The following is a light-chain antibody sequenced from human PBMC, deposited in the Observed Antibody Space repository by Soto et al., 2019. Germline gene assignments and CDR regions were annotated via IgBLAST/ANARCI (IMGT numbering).Light chain of an antibody. J-gene: IGKJ2*01. CDR1: QSINSY. V-gene: IGKV1-39*01. CDR2: AAS. Sequence: DIQMTQSPSSLSASVGDRVTITCRASQSINSYLNWYQQKPGKAPKLLIYAASSLQSGVPSSFSGSGSGTDFTLSISSLQPEDFATYYCQQCYSTPYTFGQGTKVDIK. CDR3: QQCYSTPYT.